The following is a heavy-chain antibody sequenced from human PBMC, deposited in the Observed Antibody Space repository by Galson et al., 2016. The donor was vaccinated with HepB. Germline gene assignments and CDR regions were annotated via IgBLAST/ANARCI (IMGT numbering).Heavy chain of an antibody. CDR1: GYTFTNHY. J-gene: IGHJ6*02. V-gene: IGHV1-46*01. CDR2: INPTGGST. Sequence: SVKVSCKASGYTFTNHYIHWVRQAPGQGPEWLGMINPTGGSTDYGHKFRGRVTLTRDTSTSTDHLDLSSLGPEDTAVYYCAREADNCPITGCYGDQYYAMNVWGQGTTVTVSS. CDR3: AREADNCPITGCYGDQYYAMNV. D-gene: IGHD2-2*01.